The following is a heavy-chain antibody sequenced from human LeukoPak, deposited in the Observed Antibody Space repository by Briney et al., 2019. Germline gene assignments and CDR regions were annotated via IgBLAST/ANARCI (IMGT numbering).Heavy chain of an antibody. V-gene: IGHV3-49*04. CDR2: IRRKVHGGTT. J-gene: IGHJ4*02. CDR3: TRVTYYYDNSGYFHFDS. CDR1: GFTFGDYA. D-gene: IGHD3-22*01. Sequence: PGRSLRLSCTASGFTFGDYAMSWVRQAPGKGLEWVSFIRRKVHGGTTEYAASVKGRFSSSRDDSKSIAYLQMNSLKTEDTAVYFCTRVTYYYDNSGYFHFDSWGQGTLVTVPS.